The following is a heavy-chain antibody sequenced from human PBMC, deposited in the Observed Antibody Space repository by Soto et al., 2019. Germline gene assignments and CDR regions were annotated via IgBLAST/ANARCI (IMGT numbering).Heavy chain of an antibody. V-gene: IGHV1-69*01. D-gene: IGHD6-6*01. CDR1: GGTFSSYA. CDR3: ASEGARVSHIGY. CDR2: IIPIFGTA. J-gene: IGHJ4*02. Sequence: QVQLVQSGAEVKKPGSSVKVSCKASGGTFSSYAISWVRQAPGQGLEWMGGIIPIFGTANYAQKFQGRVTITADESTSTAYMELSSLRSEYTSVYYFASEGARVSHIGYWCQGTRVTVSS.